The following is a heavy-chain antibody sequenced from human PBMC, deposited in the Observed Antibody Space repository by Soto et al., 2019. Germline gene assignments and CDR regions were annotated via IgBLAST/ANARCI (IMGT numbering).Heavy chain of an antibody. CDR1: GGSVSSNSYS. J-gene: IGHJ6*02. V-gene: IGHV4-39*01. CDR2: IYSSENT. Sequence: SETLSLTCTVSGGSVSSNSYSWGRIRQSPGEGLEWIWTIYSSENTYYNPSRLSRVTISVDTSKNEFSLRLSSVTAADTAVYYCARGWWEREGYVMDVWGQGTTVTVSS. CDR3: ARGWWEREGYVMDV. D-gene: IGHD1-26*01.